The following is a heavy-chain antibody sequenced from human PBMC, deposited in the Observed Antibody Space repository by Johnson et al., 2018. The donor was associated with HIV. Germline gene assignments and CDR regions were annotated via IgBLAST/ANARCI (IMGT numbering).Heavy chain of an antibody. CDR3: ARSRHGGIQPSDAFDV. V-gene: IGHV3-11*04. CDR1: GFTFSDYY. D-gene: IGHD3-16*01. Sequence: QMMLVESGGDLVKPGGSLRLSCAASGFTFSDYYVTWIRQAPGKGLQWVSYISGSGSIIYSTDSVQGRFTISRDNVKNSLYLQMDSLRPEDTAVYYWARSRHGGIQPSDAFDVWGQGTMVTVSS. J-gene: IGHJ3*01. CDR2: ISGSGSII.